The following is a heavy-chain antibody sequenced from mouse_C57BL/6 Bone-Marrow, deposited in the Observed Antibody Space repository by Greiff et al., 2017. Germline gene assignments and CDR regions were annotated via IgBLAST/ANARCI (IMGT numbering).Heavy chain of an antibody. Sequence: EVQLQQSGAELVRPGASVKLSCTASGFNIKDDYMHWVKQRPEQGLEWIGWIDPENGDTEYASKFQGKATITADTSSNTAYLQLSSLTSEDTAVYYCTRTYDSFAYWGQGTLVTVSA. D-gene: IGHD2-4*01. J-gene: IGHJ3*01. CDR3: TRTYDSFAY. V-gene: IGHV14-4*01. CDR1: GFNIKDDY. CDR2: IDPENGDT.